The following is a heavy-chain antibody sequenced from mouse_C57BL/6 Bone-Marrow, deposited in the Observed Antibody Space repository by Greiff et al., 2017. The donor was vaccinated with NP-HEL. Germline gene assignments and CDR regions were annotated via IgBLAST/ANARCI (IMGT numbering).Heavy chain of an antibody. V-gene: IGHV1-19*01. CDR3: ARSGSNYPMDY. CDR2: INPYNGGT. Sequence: EVKLQESGPVLVKPGASVKMSCKASGYTFTDYYMNWVKQSHGKSLEWIGVINPYNGGTSYNQKFKGKATLTVDKSSSTAYMELNSLTSEDSAVYYCARSGSNYPMDYWGQGTSVTVSS. D-gene: IGHD2-5*01. CDR1: GYTFTDYY. J-gene: IGHJ4*01.